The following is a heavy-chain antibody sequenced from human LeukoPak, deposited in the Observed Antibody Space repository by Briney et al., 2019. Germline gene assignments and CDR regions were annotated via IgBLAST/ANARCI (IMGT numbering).Heavy chain of an antibody. D-gene: IGHD3-10*01. Sequence: PSETLSLTCTVSGGSISSGSYYWSWIRQPAGKGLEWIGRIYTSGSTNYNPSLNSRVTISVDTSKNQFSLKLSSVTAADTAVYYCARGGLDGFIDYWGQGTLVTVSS. CDR2: IYTSGST. V-gene: IGHV4-61*02. CDR1: GGSISSGSYY. CDR3: ARGGLDGFIDY. J-gene: IGHJ4*02.